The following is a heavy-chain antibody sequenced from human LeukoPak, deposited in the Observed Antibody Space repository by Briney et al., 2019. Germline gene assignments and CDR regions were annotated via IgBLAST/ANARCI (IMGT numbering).Heavy chain of an antibody. V-gene: IGHV4-61*02. D-gene: IGHD3-22*01. CDR1: GDSISSGDYY. CDR3: ARGPYSYDSSGAFDI. CDR2: ISSSGST. J-gene: IGHJ3*02. Sequence: SETLSPTCTVSGDSISSGDYYWSWIRQPAGKGLEWIGRISSSGSTNYNPSLKSRVTISVDTSKNQFSLKLSSVTAADTAVYFCARGPYSYDSSGAFDIWGQGTMVTVSS.